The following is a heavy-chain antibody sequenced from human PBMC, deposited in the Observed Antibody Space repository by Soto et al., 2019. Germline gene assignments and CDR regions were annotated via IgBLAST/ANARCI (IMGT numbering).Heavy chain of an antibody. CDR3: ARGSRLKLRFFEWPTRHDAFDI. CDR2: INPNSGGT. D-gene: IGHD3-3*01. CDR1: GYTFTGYY. Sequence: ASVKVSCKASGYTFTGYYMHWVRQAPGQGLGWMGWINPNSGGTNYAQKFQGWVTMTRDTSISTAYMELSRLRSDDTAMYYCARGSRLKLRFFEWPTRHDAFDIWGQGTMVTVSS. J-gene: IGHJ3*02. V-gene: IGHV1-2*04.